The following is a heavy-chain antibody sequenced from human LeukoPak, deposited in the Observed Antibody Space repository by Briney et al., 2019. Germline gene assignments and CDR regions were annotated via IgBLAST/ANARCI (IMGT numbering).Heavy chain of an antibody. CDR1: GYTFTSYG. D-gene: IGHD6-19*01. CDR3: ARSGAGDEQWLVPDSDAFDI. V-gene: IGHV1-18*01. Sequence: ASVKVSCTASGYTFTSYGISWVRQAPGQGLEWMGWISAYNGNTNYAQKLQGRVTMTTDTSTSTAYMELRSLRSDDTAVYYCARSGAGDEQWLVPDSDAFDIWGQGTMVTVSS. CDR2: ISAYNGNT. J-gene: IGHJ3*02.